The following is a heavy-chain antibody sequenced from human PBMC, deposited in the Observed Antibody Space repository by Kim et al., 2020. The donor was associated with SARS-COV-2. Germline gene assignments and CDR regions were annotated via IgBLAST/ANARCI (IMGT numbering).Heavy chain of an antibody. CDR2: ISSSSSYI. Sequence: GGSLRLSCAASGFTFSSYSMNWVRQAPGKGLEWVSSISSSSSYIYYADSVKGRFTISRDNAKNSLYLQMNSLRAEDTAVYYCARGTCSSTSCSGIVGWGQGTLVTVSS. D-gene: IGHD2-2*01. V-gene: IGHV3-21*01. J-gene: IGHJ4*02. CDR3: ARGTCSSTSCSGIVG. CDR1: GFTFSSYS.